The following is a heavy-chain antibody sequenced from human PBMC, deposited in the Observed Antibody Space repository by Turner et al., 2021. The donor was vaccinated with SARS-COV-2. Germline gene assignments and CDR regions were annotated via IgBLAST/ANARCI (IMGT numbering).Heavy chain of an antibody. J-gene: IGHJ6*02. V-gene: IGHV1-18*01. Sequence: QVQLVQSGAEVKKPGASLKVSCKASGYTFTSYGISWVRQAPGQGLEWMGWISAYNGYTNYAQTLQGRVTMTTDTSTSTAYMELRSLRSDDTAVYYCARAYGSGSYGHYYGMDVWGQGTTVTVSS. D-gene: IGHD3-10*01. CDR2: ISAYNGYT. CDR1: GYTFTSYG. CDR3: ARAYGSGSYGHYYGMDV.